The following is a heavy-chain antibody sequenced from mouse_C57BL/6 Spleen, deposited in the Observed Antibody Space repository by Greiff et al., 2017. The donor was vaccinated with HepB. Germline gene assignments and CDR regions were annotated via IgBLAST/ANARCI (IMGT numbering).Heavy chain of an antibody. V-gene: IGHV1-80*01. D-gene: IGHD2-13*01. CDR3: ARAGRDGDYWYFEG. J-gene: IGHJ1*03. CDR2: IYPGDGDT. CDR1: GYAFSSYW. Sequence: VQLQQSGAELVKPGASVKISCKASGYAFSSYWMNWVKQRPGKGLEWIGQIYPGDGDTNYNGKFKGKATLTADKSSSTAYMQLSSLTSEDSAVYVCARAGRDGDYWYFEGWGTGTTVTVSS.